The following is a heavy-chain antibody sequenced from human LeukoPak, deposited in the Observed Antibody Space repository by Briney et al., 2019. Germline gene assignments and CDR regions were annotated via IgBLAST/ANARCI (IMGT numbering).Heavy chain of an antibody. D-gene: IGHD1-26*01. CDR2: ITSSSTYM. CDR3: ARDPYSGSYWNYYYYCMDV. CDR1: GFTFNSYN. V-gene: IGHV3-21*01. J-gene: IGHJ6*03. Sequence: PGGPLRLSCAASGFTFNSYNMNWVRQAPGKRLEWLSSITSSSTYMYYADSVKGRFTISRDNARNSLYLQMNSLRAEDTAVYYCARDPYSGSYWNYYYYCMDVWGKGTTVTISS.